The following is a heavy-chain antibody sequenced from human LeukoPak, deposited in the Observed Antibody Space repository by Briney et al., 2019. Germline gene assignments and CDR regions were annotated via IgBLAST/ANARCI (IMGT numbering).Heavy chain of an antibody. V-gene: IGHV3-23*01. Sequence: GGSLRLSCAASGFTFSSHAMSWVRQAPGKGLEWISLIRGSSDVIEYADSARGRFTISRDNSKNTASLQMNNLRAEDTAVYYCAKGQSASSTFDSWGQGTLVTVSS. CDR2: IRGSSDVI. CDR3: AKGQSASSTFDS. CDR1: GFTFSSHA. J-gene: IGHJ4*02.